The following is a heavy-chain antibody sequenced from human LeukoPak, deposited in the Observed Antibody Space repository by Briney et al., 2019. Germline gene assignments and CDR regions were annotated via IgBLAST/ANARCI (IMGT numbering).Heavy chain of an antibody. D-gene: IGHD6-19*01. CDR1: GGSISSYY. Sequence: PSETLSLTCTVSGGSISSYYWSWIRQPPGKGLEWIGYIYYSGSTNYNPSLKGRVTISVDTSKNQFSPKLSSVTAADTAVYYCASIGSSGWYYFDYWGQGTLVTVSS. V-gene: IGHV4-59*01. CDR3: ASIGSSGWYYFDY. J-gene: IGHJ4*02. CDR2: IYYSGST.